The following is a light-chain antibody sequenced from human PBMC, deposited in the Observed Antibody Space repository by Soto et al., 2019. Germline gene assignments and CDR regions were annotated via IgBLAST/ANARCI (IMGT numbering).Light chain of an antibody. CDR3: QQSDTIPIS. Sequence: GASGNITCQASQSISSYLNWYQQKPGKAPKLLIYAASSLQSGVPSRFSGSGSGTDFTLAISSLQPEDFATYYCQQSDTIPISFGQGTRLEIK. V-gene: IGKV1-39*01. CDR2: AAS. CDR1: QSISSY. J-gene: IGKJ5*01.